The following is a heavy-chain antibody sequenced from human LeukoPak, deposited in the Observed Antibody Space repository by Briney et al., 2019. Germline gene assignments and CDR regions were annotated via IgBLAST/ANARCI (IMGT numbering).Heavy chain of an antibody. J-gene: IGHJ4*02. CDR1: GFTFSSYS. CDR2: ISSSSNTI. V-gene: IGHV3-48*02. D-gene: IGHD4-17*01. Sequence: PGGSLRLSCAASGFTFSSYSMNWVRQAPGKGLEWVSYISSSSNTIYYADSVKGRFTISRDNAKKSLYMQMNSLRDEDTAVYYCARDFRYGFDYWGQGTLVTVSS. CDR3: ARDFRYGFDY.